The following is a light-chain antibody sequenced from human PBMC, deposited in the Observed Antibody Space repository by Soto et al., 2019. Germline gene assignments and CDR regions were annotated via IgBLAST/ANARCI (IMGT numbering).Light chain of an antibody. CDR1: QSVSSSY. J-gene: IGKJ1*01. CDR3: QQYGSSQWT. V-gene: IGKV3-20*01. Sequence: IVLTHSPGTLSLSPGERANLSCRASQSVSSSYVAWYQQKHGQAPRLIIYGESIRATGIPDRFSGSGSGKDWRLTITRLEPEDFEVDYWQQYGSSQWTVGQGTKVDIK. CDR2: GES.